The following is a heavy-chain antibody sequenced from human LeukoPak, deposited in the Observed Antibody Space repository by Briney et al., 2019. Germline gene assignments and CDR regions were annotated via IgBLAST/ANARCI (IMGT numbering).Heavy chain of an antibody. CDR3: ARRGYGSGNYYYPN. J-gene: IGHJ4*02. CDR1: GSSFTNHY. V-gene: IGHV5-51*01. D-gene: IGHD3-10*01. CDR2: IYPGDSDT. Sequence: GESLKISCKGSGSSFTNHYIGWVRLMPGKGLEWMGIIYPGDSDTRYSPSIQGQVTISADKSISTAYLQWSSLKASDTAMHYCARRGYGSGNYYYPNWGQGTLVTVSS.